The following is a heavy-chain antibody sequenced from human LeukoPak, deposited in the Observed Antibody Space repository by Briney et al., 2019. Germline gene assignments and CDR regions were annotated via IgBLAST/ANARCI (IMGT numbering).Heavy chain of an antibody. V-gene: IGHV3-23*01. CDR2: ISGNGDTT. D-gene: IGHD2-8*02. Sequence: GGSLRLSCVGSEFIFKNYAMSWVRQAPGKGLEWVSGISGNGDTTHYADSVKGRFNISRDISKNTVYLQMNSLRVEDTALYHCAKDLLGPYGYWGQGTLVTVSS. CDR3: AKDLLGPYGY. CDR1: EFIFKNYA. J-gene: IGHJ4*02.